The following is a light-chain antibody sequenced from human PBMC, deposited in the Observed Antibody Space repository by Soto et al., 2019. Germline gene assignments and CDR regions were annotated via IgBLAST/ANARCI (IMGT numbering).Light chain of an antibody. CDR2: DVS. CDR1: VSISIW. J-gene: IGKJ1*01. Sequence: DVLISKPSSLMLSSGAERRTILYRASVSISIWLAWHQQKPGTATHLMIVDVSSLQSGVPSRFSGSGSGKEFTLTISRLQHEDFATYYCLQHNSYPWTFGQGTKVDIK. V-gene: IGKV1-5*02. CDR3: LQHNSYPWT.